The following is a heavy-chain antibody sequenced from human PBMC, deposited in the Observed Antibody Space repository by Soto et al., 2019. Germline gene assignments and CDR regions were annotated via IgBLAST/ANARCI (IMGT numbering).Heavy chain of an antibody. V-gene: IGHV4-59*11. J-gene: IGHJ5*02. CDR1: GGSMSNRY. CDR2: IYYSGCT. CDR3: ARVSYYYDNSGYSYGWFGP. Sequence: LSLTCSVSGGSMSNRYWSWIRQPPGKGLEWIGDIYYSGCTDYNPSLKSRVSISVDTSKSQFFLKLNAVTAADTAVYFCARVSYYYDNSGYSYGWFGPWGQGTLVTVSS. D-gene: IGHD3-22*01.